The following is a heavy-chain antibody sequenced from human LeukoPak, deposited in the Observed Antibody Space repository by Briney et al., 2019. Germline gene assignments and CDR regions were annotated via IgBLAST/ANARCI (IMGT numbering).Heavy chain of an antibody. D-gene: IGHD6-6*01. CDR2: INTNGANT. CDR3: VKGLDYSSSQMDS. Sequence: GVSLRLSCSASGFTFKSYAMHWVRRAPGKGLEYVSSINTNGANTYYADSVKGRFTISRDNSRNTVYVQMNSLTPEDTAVYYCVKGLDYSSSQMDSWGQGTLVTVSS. V-gene: IGHV3-64*05. CDR1: GFTFKSYA. J-gene: IGHJ4*02.